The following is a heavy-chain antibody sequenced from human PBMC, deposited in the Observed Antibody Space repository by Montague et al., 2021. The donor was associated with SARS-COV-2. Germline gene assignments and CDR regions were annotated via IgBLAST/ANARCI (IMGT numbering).Heavy chain of an antibody. J-gene: IGHJ4*02. CDR3: ARAWGAVEKNFDY. Sequence: SETLSLTCTVSGGSISSSSYYWGWIRQPPGKGLEWIGSIYYSGSTYYNPSLKSRVTISVDTSKNQFSLKLSSVTAAGTAVYYCARAWGAVEKNFDYWGQGTLVTVSS. D-gene: IGHD5-24*01. CDR2: IYYSGST. V-gene: IGHV4-39*07. CDR1: GGSISSSSYY.